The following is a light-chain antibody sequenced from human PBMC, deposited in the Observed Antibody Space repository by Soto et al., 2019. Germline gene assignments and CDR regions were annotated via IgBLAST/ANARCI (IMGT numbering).Light chain of an antibody. CDR3: QQRNSYPLT. CDR1: QGISSH. CDR2: AAS. V-gene: IGKV1-9*01. J-gene: IGKJ4*01. Sequence: DIQLTQSPSLLSASVGDRVTITCRASQGISSHLAWYQQKSGKAAKLLMYAASTLQSGVPSRFSGSGSGTEFPLTVSSLQPEDFATYYCQQRNSYPLTFGGGTKVEIK.